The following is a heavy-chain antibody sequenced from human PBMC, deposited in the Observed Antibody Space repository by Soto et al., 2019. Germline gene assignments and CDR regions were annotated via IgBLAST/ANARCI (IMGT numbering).Heavy chain of an antibody. D-gene: IGHD4-17*01. J-gene: IGHJ4*02. CDR2: ISYDGSEN. V-gene: IGHV3-30*18. CDR1: GFTFSSFA. CDR3: VKDGTPPYGPADH. Sequence: QVQLVESGGGVIQPGRSLRLSCAASGFTFSSFAMHWVRQAPGEGLDLVALISYDGSENYYTDSVRGRFTISRDNSKNIMYLQMNSLRVDDTAVYYCVKDGTPPYGPADHWGQGTLVTVSS.